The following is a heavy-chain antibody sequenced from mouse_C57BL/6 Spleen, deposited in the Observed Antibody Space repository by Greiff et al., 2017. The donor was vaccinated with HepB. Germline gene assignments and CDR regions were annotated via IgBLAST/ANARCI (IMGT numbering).Heavy chain of an antibody. CDR1: GFTFSSYA. V-gene: IGHV5-4*03. D-gene: IGHD1-1*01. CDR2: ISDGGSYT. Sequence: EVMLVESGGGLVKPGGSLKLSCAASGFTFSSYAMSWVRQTPEKRLEWVATISDGGSYTYYPDNVKGRFTISRDNAKNNLYLQMIHLKSEDTAMYYCASAGFITTVEGYFDVWGTGTTVTVSS. J-gene: IGHJ1*03. CDR3: ASAGFITTVEGYFDV.